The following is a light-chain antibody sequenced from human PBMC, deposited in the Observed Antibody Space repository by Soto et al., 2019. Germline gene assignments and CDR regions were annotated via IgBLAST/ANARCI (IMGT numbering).Light chain of an antibody. CDR3: ISYTVSRSYV. CDR2: SVS. V-gene: IGLV2-14*01. J-gene: IGLJ1*01. CDR1: SSDIGTYDH. Sequence: QSPLTQPASVSGCPGQSITISCSGTSSDIGTYDHVAWFQQFPGKTPKLMIYSVSNRPSGVSYRFSGSKSGNTASLTISGLQAEDEADYYCISYTVSRSYVFGAGTKVTVL.